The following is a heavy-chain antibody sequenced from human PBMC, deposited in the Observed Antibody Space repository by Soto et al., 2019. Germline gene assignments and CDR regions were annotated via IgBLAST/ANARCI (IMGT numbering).Heavy chain of an antibody. D-gene: IGHD2-2*01. V-gene: IGHV3-23*01. CDR1: GFTFSTYA. CDR2: VSASGLNT. CDR3: ARAGLGYCTSTSCHPGFDI. Sequence: GGSLRLSCAASGFTFSTYAMAWVRQAPGKGLEWVSGVSASGLNTDYADPVKGRFYISRDNAKNTLYLQMNSLRAEDTAVYYCARAGLGYCTSTSCHPGFDIWGQGTMVTVSS. J-gene: IGHJ3*02.